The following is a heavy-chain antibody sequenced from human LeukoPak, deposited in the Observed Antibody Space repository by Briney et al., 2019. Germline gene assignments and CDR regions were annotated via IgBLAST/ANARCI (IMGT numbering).Heavy chain of an antibody. CDR3: ARDYSYPDY. Sequence: PSETLSLTCTVSGDSISTYYWSWIRQPAGKGLEWIGRIYSSGRTNYIPSLKSRLTMSVDTSKNQFSLKLNSVTAADTAVYYCARDYSYPDYWGQGTLVTVSS. D-gene: IGHD5-18*01. CDR1: GDSISTYY. V-gene: IGHV4-4*07. CDR2: IYSSGRT. J-gene: IGHJ4*02.